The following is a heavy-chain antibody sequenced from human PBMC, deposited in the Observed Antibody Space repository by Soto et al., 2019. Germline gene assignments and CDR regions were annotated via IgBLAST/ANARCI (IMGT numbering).Heavy chain of an antibody. V-gene: IGHV3-11*05. J-gene: IGHJ4*02. D-gene: IGHD6-19*01. CDR2: ISSSGTSA. CDR3: ARDRGAVTGQYFDY. CDR1: GFTFSAVY. Sequence: QVQLEESGGGLVKPGGSLRLSCAASGFTFSAVYMSWIRQAPNKGLEYISYISSSGTSANYADSVKGRFTISRDSAKNSLYRQMNSLRAEDTAVYYCARDRGAVTGQYFDYWGQGALVTVSS.